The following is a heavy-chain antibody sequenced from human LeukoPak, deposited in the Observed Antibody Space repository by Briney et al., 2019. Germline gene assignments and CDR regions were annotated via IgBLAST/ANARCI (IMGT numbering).Heavy chain of an antibody. CDR1: GGSFSGYY. D-gene: IGHD3-22*01. CDR3: ARGFGYYYDSSGYYAPYYFDY. CDR2: INHSGST. J-gene: IGHJ4*02. V-gene: IGHV4-34*01. Sequence: SETLSLTCAVYGGSFSGYYWSWIRQPPGKGLEWIGEINHSGSTNYNPSLKSRVTISVDTSKNQFSLRLSSVTAADTAVYYCARGFGYYYDSSGYYAPYYFDYWGQGTLVTVSS.